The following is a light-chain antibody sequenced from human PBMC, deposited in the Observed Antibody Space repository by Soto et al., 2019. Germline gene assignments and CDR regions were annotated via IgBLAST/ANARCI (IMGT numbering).Light chain of an antibody. V-gene: IGKV3-20*01. CDR3: QHYVERSPIT. CDR2: GAS. Sequence: EVVMTQSTGTLSLSPGERATLYFRASQSVSSRLAWYQQKPGQAPRLLISGASSRATGIPDRFSGSGSGTDFTLTISRLEPEDFALYYCQHYVERSPITFGQGTRLEIK. J-gene: IGKJ5*01. CDR1: QSVSSR.